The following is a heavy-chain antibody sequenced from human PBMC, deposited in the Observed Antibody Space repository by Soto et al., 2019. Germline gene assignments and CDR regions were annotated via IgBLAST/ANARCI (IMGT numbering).Heavy chain of an antibody. D-gene: IGHD1-1*01. CDR3: APENCRSSSLNPGMDV. J-gene: IGHJ6*02. V-gene: IGHV3-21*01. Sequence: EVQLVESGGGLVKPGGSLRLSCVDSAFTFNNFPMHWVRQAPEKGLQWLAYITTTSTYKYYADSVQGRYSISRDILNNSLYLEVTNLISEDTALYYCAPENCRSSSLNPGMDVWGLGTTVTVAS. CDR1: AFTFNNFP. CDR2: ITTTSTYK.